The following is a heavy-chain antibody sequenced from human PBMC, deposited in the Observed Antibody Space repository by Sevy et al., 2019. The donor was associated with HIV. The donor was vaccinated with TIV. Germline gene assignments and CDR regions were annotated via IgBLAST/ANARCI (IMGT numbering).Heavy chain of an antibody. D-gene: IGHD1-1*01. CDR2: ISGSGGYT. CDR1: GFIFGSYV. J-gene: IGHJ4*02. V-gene: IGHV3-23*01. Sequence: GGSLRLSCAASGFIFGSYVMSWVRQAPGKGLEWVSSISGSGGYTYYADSVKGRFTISRDNSNNLLYLEMNSLKAEDTAIYYCEAITTAGRDYWGQGTLVTVSS. CDR3: EAITTAGRDY.